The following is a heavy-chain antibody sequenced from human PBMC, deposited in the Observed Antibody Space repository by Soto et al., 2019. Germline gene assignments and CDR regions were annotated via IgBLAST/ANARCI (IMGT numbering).Heavy chain of an antibody. CDR3: ARGRLPIAVAGRLDY. D-gene: IGHD6-19*01. CDR1: GYTFTSYY. CDR2: INPSGGST. V-gene: IGHV1-46*03. J-gene: IGHJ4*02. Sequence: ASVKVSCKASGYTFTSYYMHWVRQAPGQGLEWMGIINPSGGSTSYAQKFQGRVTMTRDTSTSTVYMELSSLGSEDTAVYYCARGRLPIAVAGRLDYWGQGTLVTVS.